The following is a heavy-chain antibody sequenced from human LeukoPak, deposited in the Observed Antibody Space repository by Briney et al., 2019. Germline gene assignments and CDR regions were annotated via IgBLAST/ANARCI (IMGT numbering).Heavy chain of an antibody. Sequence: SETLSLTCAVYGGSFSGYYWSWIRQPPGKGLEWIGEINHSGSTNYNPSLKSRVTISVDTSKNQFSLKLSSVTAADTAVYYCARGMLPSTYYYDSSGYYSDYWGQGTLVTVSS. D-gene: IGHD3-22*01. J-gene: IGHJ4*02. CDR3: ARGMLPSTYYYDSSGYYSDY. CDR2: INHSGST. V-gene: IGHV4-34*01. CDR1: GGSFSGYY.